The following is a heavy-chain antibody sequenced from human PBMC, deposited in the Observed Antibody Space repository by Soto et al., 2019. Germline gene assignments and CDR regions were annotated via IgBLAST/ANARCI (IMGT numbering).Heavy chain of an antibody. Sequence: GASVKVSCKASGYTFTSYAMHWVRQAPGQRLEWMGWINAGNGNTKYSQKFQGRVTITRDTSASTAYMELSSLRSEDTAVYYCARGDSGWSQLSAEENWFDPWGQGTLVTVSS. CDR1: GYTFTSYA. V-gene: IGHV1-3*01. D-gene: IGHD6-19*01. J-gene: IGHJ5*02. CDR3: ARGDSGWSQLSAEENWFDP. CDR2: INAGNGNT.